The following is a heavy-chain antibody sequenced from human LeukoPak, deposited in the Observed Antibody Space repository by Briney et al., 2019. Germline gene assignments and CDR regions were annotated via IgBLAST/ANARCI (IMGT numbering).Heavy chain of an antibody. J-gene: IGHJ4*02. CDR1: GFTFSSYS. Sequence: GGSLRLSCAASGFTFSSYSMHWVRQAPGKGLEWVSSICTGSSYIYYADSVKGRFTISRDNAKNSLYLQMNSLRAEDTAGYYCARLGSDFFDDWGEGTLVTVSS. V-gene: IGHV3-21*01. CDR2: ICTGSSYI. D-gene: IGHD1-26*01. CDR3: ARLGSDFFDD.